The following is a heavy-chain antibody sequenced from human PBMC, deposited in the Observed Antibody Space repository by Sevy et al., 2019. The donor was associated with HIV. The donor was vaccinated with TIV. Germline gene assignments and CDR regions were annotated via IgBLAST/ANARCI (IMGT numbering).Heavy chain of an antibody. Sequence: GGSLRLSCAASGFTFSSYGMHWVRQAPGKGLEWVAFIRYDGSNKYYADSVKGRFTISRDNSKNTLYLKMNSLRAEDTAVYYCAKEIDYGDYSGGLYWGQGTLVTVSS. D-gene: IGHD4-17*01. CDR2: IRYDGSNK. CDR3: AKEIDYGDYSGGLY. CDR1: GFTFSSYG. J-gene: IGHJ4*02. V-gene: IGHV3-30*02.